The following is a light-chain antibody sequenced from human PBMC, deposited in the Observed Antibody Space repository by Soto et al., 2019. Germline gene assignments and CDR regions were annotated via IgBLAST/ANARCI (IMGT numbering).Light chain of an antibody. J-gene: IGKJ5*01. V-gene: IGKV3D-11*02. Sequence: IGVTQWAATLSVSPGERATLSCRASQSVXSNLAWYQQKPGQAPRILXDHASTMATGSPAKLSGSGSGTDFTLPISSLEPEDFAVYYCQQRRNGQITFGQGTRLEIK. CDR1: QSVXSN. CDR2: HAS. CDR3: QQRRNGQIT.